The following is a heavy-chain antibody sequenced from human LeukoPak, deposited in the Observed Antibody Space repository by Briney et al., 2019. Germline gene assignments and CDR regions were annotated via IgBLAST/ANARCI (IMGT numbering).Heavy chain of an antibody. CDR3: ARHCSGNSCYFAFDV. V-gene: IGHV4-39*01. CDR2: IYYSGST. D-gene: IGHD2-15*01. J-gene: IGHJ3*01. Sequence: SETLSLTCTVSGGSISSNNYYWGWMRQPPGKGLEWIGSIYYSGSTYYNPSLKSRVTISVDTSKNHFSLNLISMTAADTAVYYCARHCSGNSCYFAFDVWGQGTMVTVSS. CDR1: GGSISSNNYY.